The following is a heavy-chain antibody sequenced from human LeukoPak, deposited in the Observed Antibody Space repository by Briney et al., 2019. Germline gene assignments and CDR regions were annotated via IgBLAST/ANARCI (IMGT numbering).Heavy chain of an antibody. CDR3: ARLTAPLLFDY. J-gene: IGHJ4*02. V-gene: IGHV4-34*01. CDR2: INHSGST. Sequence: SETLSLTCAVYGGSFSGYYWSWIRQPPGKGLEWTGEINHSGSTNYNPSLKSRVTISVDTSKNQFSLKLSSVTAADTAVYYCARLTAPLLFDYWGQGTLVTVSS. D-gene: IGHD1-14*01. CDR1: GGSFSGYY.